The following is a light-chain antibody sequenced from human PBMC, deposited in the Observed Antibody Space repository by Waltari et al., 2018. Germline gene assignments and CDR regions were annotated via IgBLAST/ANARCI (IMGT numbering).Light chain of an antibody. CDR1: QSITTY. V-gene: IGKV1-39*01. CDR2: GAS. J-gene: IGKJ1*01. Sequence: DIQMTQSPSSLSASVGDTVTITCRESQSITTYLNWYQQKAGKAPELLIFGASSLQTGGPSRFSGSGSGTDFTLTINSLQPEDFATYYCQQTYSTPPWTFGQGTNMEI. CDR3: QQTYSTPPWT.